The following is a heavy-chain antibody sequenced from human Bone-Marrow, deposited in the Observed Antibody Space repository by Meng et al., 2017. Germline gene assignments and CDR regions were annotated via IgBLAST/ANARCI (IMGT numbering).Heavy chain of an antibody. Sequence: GESLKISCKGSGYSFTSYWIGWVRQMPGKGPEWMGIIYPGGYDTRYSPSFQGQVTISADKSISTAYLQWSSLKASDTAMYYCARHPGEREYAFDIWGQGTMVTVSS. CDR3: ARHPGEREYAFDI. J-gene: IGHJ3*02. CDR1: GYSFTSYW. V-gene: IGHV5-51*01. D-gene: IGHD1-1*01. CDR2: IYPGGYDT.